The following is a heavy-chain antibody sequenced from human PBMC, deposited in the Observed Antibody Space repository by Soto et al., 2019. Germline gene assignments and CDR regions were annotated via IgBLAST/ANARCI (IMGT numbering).Heavy chain of an antibody. CDR3: ATSPGFGGYYVV. CDR1: GGTFSNKYA. CDR2: IMPSFGTR. D-gene: IGHD3-10*02. J-gene: IGHJ4*02. V-gene: IGHV1-69*13. Sequence: GASVKVSCKASGGTFSNKYAISWVRQAPGQGLEWMGGIMPSFGTRNYAQRFQDRVTLTADASMSTAHMELTSLTSQDTAVYYCATSPGFGGYYVVWGQGTLVTVSS.